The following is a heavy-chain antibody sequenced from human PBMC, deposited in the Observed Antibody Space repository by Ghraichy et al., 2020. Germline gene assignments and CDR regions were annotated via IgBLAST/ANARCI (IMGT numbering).Heavy chain of an antibody. CDR3: AKEGGTYFDSYYYGLNV. J-gene: IGHJ6*02. CDR2: ISYDGSNK. V-gene: IGHV3-30*18. CDR1: EFSFSAFA. Sequence: LTCAASEFSFSAFAMHWVRQAPGKGLEWVALISYDGSNKYYADSVKGRFAISRDNSKYTLYLQMNSLRAEDTAVYYCAKEGGTYFDSYYYGLNVWGQGTTVTVS. D-gene: IGHD1-26*01.